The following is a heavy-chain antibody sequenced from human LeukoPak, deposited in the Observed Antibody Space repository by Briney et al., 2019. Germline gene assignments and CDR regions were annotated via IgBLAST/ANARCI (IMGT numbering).Heavy chain of an antibody. J-gene: IGHJ5*02. V-gene: IGHV3-53*01. D-gene: IGHD2-2*02. CDR3: ARDRGYCSSTSCYRWFDP. Sequence: PGGSLRLSCAASGFTVSSNYMSWVRQAPGKGLEWVSVIYSSGSTYYADSVKGRFTISRDNSKNTLYLQMNSLRAEDTAVYYCARDRGYCSSTSCYRWFDPWGQGTLVTVSS. CDR2: IYSSGST. CDR1: GFTVSSNY.